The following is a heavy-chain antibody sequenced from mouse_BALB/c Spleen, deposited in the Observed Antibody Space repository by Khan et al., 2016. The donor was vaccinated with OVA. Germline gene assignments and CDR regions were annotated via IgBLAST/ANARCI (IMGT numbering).Heavy chain of an antibody. CDR1: GYTFTSYY. Sequence: QVQLQQPGAELVKPGASVKISCKASGYTFTSYYMYWVKQRPGQGLEWIGGINPSNGETHFNEKSKNQATLTVDKSSSTAYMQLSSLTSEDSAVYYCASSGYGNPFAYWGQGSLVTVSA. J-gene: IGHJ3*01. CDR3: ASSGYGNPFAY. D-gene: IGHD2-1*01. CDR2: INPSNGET. V-gene: IGHV1S81*02.